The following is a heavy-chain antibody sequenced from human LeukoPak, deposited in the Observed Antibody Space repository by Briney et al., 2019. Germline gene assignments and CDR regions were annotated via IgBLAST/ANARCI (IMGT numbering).Heavy chain of an antibody. D-gene: IGHD6-19*01. J-gene: IGHJ4*02. V-gene: IGHV1-24*01. CDR3: ATSTKEQWLVRFAFDY. CDR2: SDPEDGET. Sequence: GASVKVSCKVSGYTLTELSMHWVRQAPGKGLEWMGGSDPEDGETIYAQKFQGRVTMTEDTSTDTAYMELGSLRSEDTAVYYCATSTKEQWLVRFAFDYWGQGTLVTVSS. CDR1: GYTLTELS.